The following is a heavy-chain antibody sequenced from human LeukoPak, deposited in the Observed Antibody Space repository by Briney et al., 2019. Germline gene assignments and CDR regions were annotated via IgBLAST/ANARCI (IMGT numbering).Heavy chain of an antibody. CDR3: ARDDYSNYHFDY. CDR1: GSTFSSYG. Sequence: GGSLRLSCAASGSTFSSYGMHWVRQAPGKGLEWVAVIWYDGSNKYYADSVKGRFTISRDNSKNTLYLQMNSLRAEDTAVYYCARDDYSNYHFDYWGQGTLVTVSS. V-gene: IGHV3-33*01. CDR2: IWYDGSNK. D-gene: IGHD4-11*01. J-gene: IGHJ4*02.